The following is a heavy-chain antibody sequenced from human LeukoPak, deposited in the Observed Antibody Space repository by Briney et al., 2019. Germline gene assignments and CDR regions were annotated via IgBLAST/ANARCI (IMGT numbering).Heavy chain of an antibody. CDR3: ARNVAVNYYYYCMDV. CDR1: GYTFTSYD. V-gene: IGHV1-8*01. J-gene: IGHJ6*03. CDR2: MNPNSGNT. D-gene: IGHD1-1*01. Sequence: ASVKVSCKASGYTFTSYDINWVRQATGHGLEWMGWMNPNSGNTGYAQKFQGRVTMTRNTSISTAYMELSSLRSEDTAVYYCARNVAVNYYYYCMDVWGKGTTVTVSS.